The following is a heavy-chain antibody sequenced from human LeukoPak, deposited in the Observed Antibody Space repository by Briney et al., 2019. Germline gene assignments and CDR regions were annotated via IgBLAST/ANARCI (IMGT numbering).Heavy chain of an antibody. V-gene: IGHV1-18*01. D-gene: IGHD5-24*01. J-gene: IGHJ4*02. CDR2: INAYNGNT. Sequence: ASVKVSCKASRYTFTSHGISWVRQAPGQGLEWKGWINAYNGNTNYAQKLQGRVTMTTDTSTSTAYMELKSLRSDDTAVYYCAREHRWLQSLYYFDYWGQGTLVTVSS. CDR1: RYTFTSHG. CDR3: AREHRWLQSLYYFDY.